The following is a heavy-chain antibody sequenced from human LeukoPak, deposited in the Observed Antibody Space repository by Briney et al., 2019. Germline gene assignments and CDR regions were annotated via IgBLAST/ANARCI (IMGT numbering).Heavy chain of an antibody. CDR3: ARHRQGGWYFDY. V-gene: IGHV4-59*08. CDR1: GGSISSYY. Sequence: SETLSLTCTVSGGSISSYYWSWIRQPPGKGLEWIGYIYYSGSTNYNPSLKSRVTISVDTSKNQFSLKLSSVTAADTAVYYCARHRQGGWYFDYRGQGTLVTVSS. J-gene: IGHJ4*02. CDR2: IYYSGST. D-gene: IGHD6-19*01.